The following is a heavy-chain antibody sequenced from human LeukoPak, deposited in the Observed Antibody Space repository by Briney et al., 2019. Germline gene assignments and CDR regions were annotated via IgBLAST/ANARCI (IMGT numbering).Heavy chain of an antibody. V-gene: IGHV1-69*05. CDR3: ARGGDDYGV. CDR2: IIPIFGTA. J-gene: IGHJ4*02. Sequence: VASVTVSCKASGGTFSSYAISWVRQAPGQGLEWMGGIIPIFGTANYAQKFQGRVTMTRDTSTSTVYMELSSLRSEDTAVYYCARGGDDYGVWGQGTLVTVSS. D-gene: IGHD4-17*01. CDR1: GGTFSSYA.